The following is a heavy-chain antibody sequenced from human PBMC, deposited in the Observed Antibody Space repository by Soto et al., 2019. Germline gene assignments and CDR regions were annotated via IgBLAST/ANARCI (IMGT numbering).Heavy chain of an antibody. J-gene: IGHJ4*02. CDR2: MNPSTGNS. CDR3: ARRAETNGWNGFGADKYYFDF. V-gene: IGHV1-8*01. Sequence: ASVKVSCKASGYTFTSYDIYWVRQATGQGLEWMGWMNPSTGNSGYAQEFQGRVTMTSDTSISTAHMELSSLRSEDTAVYYCARRAETNGWNGFGADKYYFDFWGQGTLVTVYS. D-gene: IGHD1-1*01. CDR1: GYTFTSYD.